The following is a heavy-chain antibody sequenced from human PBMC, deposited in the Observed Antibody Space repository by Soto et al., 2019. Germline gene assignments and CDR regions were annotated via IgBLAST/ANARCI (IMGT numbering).Heavy chain of an antibody. Sequence: SETLSLTCTVSGGSISSSSYYWGWIRQPPGKGLEWIGSIYYSGSTYYNPSLKSRVTISVDTSKNQFSLKLSSVTAADTAVYYCVGARASLARPYYYYYMDVWGKGTTVTVSS. CDR3: VGARASLARPYYYYYMDV. CDR2: IYYSGST. CDR1: GGSISSSSYY. D-gene: IGHD3-10*01. J-gene: IGHJ6*03. V-gene: IGHV4-39*01.